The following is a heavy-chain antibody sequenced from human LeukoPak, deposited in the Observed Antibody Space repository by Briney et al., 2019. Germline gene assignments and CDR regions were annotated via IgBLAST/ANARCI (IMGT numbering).Heavy chain of an antibody. CDR3: ARRAVTTRAGDC. D-gene: IGHD4-17*01. CDR1: GFTFSSYA. J-gene: IGHJ4*02. Sequence: GRSLRLSCAASGFTFSSYAMHWVRQAPGKGLECVAVISYDGSNKYYADSVKGRFTISRDNSKNTLYLQMNSLRAEDTAVYYCARRAVTTRAGDCWGQGTLDTVSS. V-gene: IGHV3-30-3*01. CDR2: ISYDGSNK.